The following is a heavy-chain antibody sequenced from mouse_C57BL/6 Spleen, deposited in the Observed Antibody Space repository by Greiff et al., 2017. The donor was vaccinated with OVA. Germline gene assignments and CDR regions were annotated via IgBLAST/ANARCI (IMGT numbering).Heavy chain of an antibody. D-gene: IGHD2-5*01. CDR3: ASPNSNYDAWFAY. CDR2: ISYDGSN. V-gene: IGHV3-6*01. CDR1: GYSITSGYY. Sequence: EVQLQESGPGLVKPSQSLSLTCSVTGYSITSGYYWNWIRQFPGNKLEWMGYISYDGSNNYNPSLKNRISITRDTSKNPLFLKLNSVTTEDTATYYCASPNSNYDAWFAYWGQGTLVTVSA. J-gene: IGHJ3*01.